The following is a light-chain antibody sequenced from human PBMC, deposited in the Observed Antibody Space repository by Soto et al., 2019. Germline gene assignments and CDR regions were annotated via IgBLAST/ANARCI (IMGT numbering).Light chain of an antibody. CDR3: QQYDTSPRT. CDR2: GAS. J-gene: IGKJ1*01. V-gene: IGKV3-15*01. CDR1: QSVGNN. Sequence: ETVMTQSQATLSLSPGETATLSCRASQSVGNNLAWYQHKRGQAPRLLFYGASTRATGIPARFSGSGSGTEFTLTITSLQSEDFAVYFCQQYDTSPRTFGQGTKVEIK.